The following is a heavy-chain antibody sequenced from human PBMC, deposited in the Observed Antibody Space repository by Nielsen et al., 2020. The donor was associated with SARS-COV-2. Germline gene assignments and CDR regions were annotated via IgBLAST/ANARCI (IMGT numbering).Heavy chain of an antibody. V-gene: IGHV3-73*01. J-gene: IGHJ4*02. CDR1: GISFSGSG. CDR2: IRSKPNNYAT. Sequence: GESLKISCAVSGISFSGSGIHWARQASGKGLEWIGRIRSKPNNYATVYGGSVEGRFTISRDDSKSMAYLQMNRLQAEDTAVYYCSMLTTSGWYWGQGTLVTVSS. CDR3: SMLTTSGWY. D-gene: IGHD6-19*01.